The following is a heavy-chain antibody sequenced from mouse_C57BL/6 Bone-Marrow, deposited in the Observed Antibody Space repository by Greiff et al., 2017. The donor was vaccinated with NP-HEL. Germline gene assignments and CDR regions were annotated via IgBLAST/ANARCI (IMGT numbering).Heavy chain of an antibody. CDR3: ARRDYGSTNYYAMDY. V-gene: IGHV1-78*01. CDR1: GYTFTDHT. D-gene: IGHD1-1*01. J-gene: IGHJ4*01. Sequence: QVQLQQSDAELVKPGASVKISCKVSGYTFTDHTLHWMKQRPEQGLEWIGYIYPRDGSTKYNEKFKGKATLTEDKSSSTAYMQLNSLTSEDSEVYFCARRDYGSTNYYAMDYWGQGTSVTVSS. CDR2: IYPRDGST.